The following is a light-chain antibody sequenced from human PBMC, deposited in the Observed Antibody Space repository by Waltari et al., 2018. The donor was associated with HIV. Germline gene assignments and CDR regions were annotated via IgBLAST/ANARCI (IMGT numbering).Light chain of an antibody. Sequence: DVVMTQSPLSLSVTFGQPASISCRSSQSIIDSDGNTHLHWVHQRPGQSPRRLIYKVSKLDSGVPDRFSGSGSGTDFTLKISRVEAEDVGLYYCMQGTHWPPTFGGGTKVEIK. CDR1: QSIIDSDGNTH. CDR2: KVS. J-gene: IGKJ4*01. CDR3: MQGTHWPPT. V-gene: IGKV2-30*01.